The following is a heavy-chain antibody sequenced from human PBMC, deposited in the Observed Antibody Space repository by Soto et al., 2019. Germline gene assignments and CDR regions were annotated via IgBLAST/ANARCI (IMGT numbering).Heavy chain of an antibody. D-gene: IGHD3-10*01. CDR1: GFTFSSYA. CDR3: AKDQGMVRGVIRWSWFDP. Sequence: GGSLRLSCAASGFTFSSYAMSWVRQAPGKGLEWVSAISGSGGSTYYADSVKGRFTISRDNSKNTLYLQMNSLRAEDTAVYYCAKDQGMVRGVIRWSWFDPWGQGTLVTVSS. J-gene: IGHJ5*02. CDR2: ISGSGGST. V-gene: IGHV3-23*01.